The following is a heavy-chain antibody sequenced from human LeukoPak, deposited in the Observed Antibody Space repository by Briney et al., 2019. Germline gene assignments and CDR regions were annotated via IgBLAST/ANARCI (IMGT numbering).Heavy chain of an antibody. CDR3: ARRAGAYSHPYDY. V-gene: IGHV3-30*14. Sequence: GRSLRLSCAASGFTFSSYAMHWVRQAPGKGLEWVAVISYDGSNKYYADSVKGRFTISRDNSKNTLYLQMNSLRADDTAVYYCARRAGAYSHPYDYWGQGTLVTVSS. CDR2: ISYDGSNK. CDR1: GFTFSSYA. J-gene: IGHJ4*02. D-gene: IGHD4/OR15-4a*01.